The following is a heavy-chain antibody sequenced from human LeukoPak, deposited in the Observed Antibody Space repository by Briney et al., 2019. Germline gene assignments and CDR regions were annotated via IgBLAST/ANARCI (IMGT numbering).Heavy chain of an antibody. J-gene: IGHJ4*02. CDR2: ISITEGT. D-gene: IGHD6-19*01. Sequence: SETLSLTCSGSGGSVNTYYWSWIRQSAGKGLEWIGRISITEGTNYNPSLKGRVSMSVDASKNQVSLKLGSVTAADTAVYYCARLRRDINDWYADDCWGQGTLVTVSS. CDR1: GGSVNTYY. CDR3: ARLRRDINDWYADDC. V-gene: IGHV4-4*07.